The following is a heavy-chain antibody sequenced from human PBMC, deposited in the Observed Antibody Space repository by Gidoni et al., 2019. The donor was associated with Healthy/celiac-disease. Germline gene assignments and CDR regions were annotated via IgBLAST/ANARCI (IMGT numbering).Heavy chain of an antibody. CDR1: GFTFSSYW. V-gene: IGHV3-7*01. D-gene: IGHD3-3*01. CDR2: IKQDGSGK. J-gene: IGHJ4*02. CDR3: ATTNYDFWSGYQYYFDY. Sequence: EVQLVESGGGLVQPGGSLRLSCAASGFTFSSYWMSWVRQAPGKGLEWVANIKQDGSGKYYVDSVKGRFTISRDNAKNSLYLQMNSLRAEDTAVYYCATTNYDFWSGYQYYFDYWGQGTLVTVSS.